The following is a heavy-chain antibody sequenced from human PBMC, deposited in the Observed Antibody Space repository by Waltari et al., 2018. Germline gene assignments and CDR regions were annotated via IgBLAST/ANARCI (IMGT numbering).Heavy chain of an antibody. D-gene: IGHD4-17*01. CDR1: GFSISDYG. Sequence: EVQLVESGGGLVQPGGSLRLSCAASGFSISDYGMNWVRQAPGKGLEWLSFISSSGPTIHYADSVKGRFTVSRDNTKNSLSLQMNSLRAEDMAVYYCARVWGVTTSDFWGQGTLVTVSS. V-gene: IGHV3-48*03. CDR2: ISSSGPTI. CDR3: ARVWGVTTSDF. J-gene: IGHJ4*02.